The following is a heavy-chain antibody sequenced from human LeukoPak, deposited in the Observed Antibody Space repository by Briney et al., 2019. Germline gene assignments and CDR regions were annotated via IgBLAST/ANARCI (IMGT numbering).Heavy chain of an antibody. CDR1: GYSFTNYW. D-gene: IGHD6-6*01. Sequence: GESLKISCNGSGYSFTNYWIGWVRQMPGKGLEWMGIIYPGDSDTRYSPSFQGQVTISADKSISTAYLQWSSLKASDTAMYYCARQTASSSSPGAYWGQGTLVTVSS. CDR2: IYPGDSDT. J-gene: IGHJ4*02. CDR3: ARQTASSSSPGAY. V-gene: IGHV5-51*01.